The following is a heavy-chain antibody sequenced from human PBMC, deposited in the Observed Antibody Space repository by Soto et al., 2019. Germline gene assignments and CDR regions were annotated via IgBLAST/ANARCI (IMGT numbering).Heavy chain of an antibody. CDR2: IDPSDSYT. J-gene: IGHJ5*02. CDR1: GYSFTSYW. CDR3: ATTRGYSGYDSTRNWFDP. V-gene: IGHV5-10-1*01. D-gene: IGHD5-12*01. Sequence: GESLKISCKGSGYSFTSYWISWVRQMPGKGLEWMGRIDPSDSYTNYSPSFQGHVTISADKSISTAYLQWSSLKASDTAMYYGATTRGYSGYDSTRNWFDPWGQGTLVTVSS.